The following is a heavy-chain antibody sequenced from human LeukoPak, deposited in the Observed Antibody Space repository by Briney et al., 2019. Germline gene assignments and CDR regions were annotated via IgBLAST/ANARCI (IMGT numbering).Heavy chain of an antibody. CDR1: GFTVSSKY. CDR3: ATATGSNDYGDYLRN. D-gene: IGHD4-17*01. J-gene: IGHJ4*02. V-gene: IGHV3-53*01. CDR2: IYSDGGGT. Sequence: PGGSLRLSCAASGFTVSSKYISWVRQAPGKGLEWVSVIYSDGGGTYYADPVRGRFTISRDNSKNTLYLQMNSLRAEDTAVYYCATATGSNDYGDYLRNWGQGTLVTVSS.